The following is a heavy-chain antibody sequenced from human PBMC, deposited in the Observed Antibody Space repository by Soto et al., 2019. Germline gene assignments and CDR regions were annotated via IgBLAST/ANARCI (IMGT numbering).Heavy chain of an antibody. CDR3: ASQSFDY. V-gene: IGHV4-59*01. Sequence: SETLSLTCTVSGGSISSYYWSWIRQPPGKGRECIGYIYYGGSTNYNPSLKCRVTISVDTSKNQFSLNLSSVSAADTAVYYCASQSFDYWGQGSLVTVSS. CDR2: IYYGGST. J-gene: IGHJ4*02. CDR1: GGSISSYY.